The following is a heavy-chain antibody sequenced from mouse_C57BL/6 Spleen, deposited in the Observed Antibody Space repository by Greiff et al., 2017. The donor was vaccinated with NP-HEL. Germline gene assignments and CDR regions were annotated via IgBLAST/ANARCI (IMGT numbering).Heavy chain of an antibody. CDR1: GYAFSSSW. D-gene: IGHD2-4*01. CDR2: IYPGDGDT. J-gene: IGHJ1*03. V-gene: IGHV1-82*01. Sequence: VQLQQSGPELVKPGASVKISCKASGYAFSSSWMNWVKQRPGKGLEWIGRIYPGDGDTNYNGKFKGKATLTADKSSSTAYMQLSSLTSEDSAVYFCARSEDYHWYFDVWGTGTTVTVSS. CDR3: ARSEDYHWYFDV.